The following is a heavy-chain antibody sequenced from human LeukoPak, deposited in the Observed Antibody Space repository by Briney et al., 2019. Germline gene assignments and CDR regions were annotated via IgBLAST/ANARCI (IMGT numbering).Heavy chain of an antibody. CDR2: IKQDGGEK. V-gene: IGHV3-7*01. J-gene: IGHJ6*02. D-gene: IGHD6-19*01. Sequence: GGSLRLPCAASGFTFNNYWMTWVRQAPGKGLEWVAKIKQDGGEKFYADSVKGRFTISRDNAKKSLYLQMNSLRAGDTAVYYCARVIQEWLMDVWGQGTAVTVSS. CDR3: ARVIQEWLMDV. CDR1: GFTFNNYW.